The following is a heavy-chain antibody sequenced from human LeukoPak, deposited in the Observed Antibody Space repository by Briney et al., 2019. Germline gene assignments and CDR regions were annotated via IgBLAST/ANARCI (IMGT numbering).Heavy chain of an antibody. CDR3: AKDLWASETVIGTSRLADS. V-gene: IGHV3-23*01. J-gene: IGHJ4*02. CDR2: CGGRGDNT. D-gene: IGHD2-21*01. Sequence: PGGSLRLFCGAWGFTLNRFCVRWVRQAAGKGLEGVAACGGRGDNTRCGDSVEGRFPFYRENSKITLYPHKNSVRAEDTAMYYCAKDLWASETVIGTSRLADSWGQGTRVTVSS. CDR1: GFTLNRFC.